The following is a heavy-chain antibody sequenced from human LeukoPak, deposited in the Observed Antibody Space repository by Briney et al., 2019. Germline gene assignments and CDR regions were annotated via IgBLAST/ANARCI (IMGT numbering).Heavy chain of an antibody. CDR3: AKGRVVAGSKSLTYHWFDP. CDR2: INPNSGGT. J-gene: IGHJ5*02. CDR1: GYAFTGYY. D-gene: IGHD6-19*01. Sequence: ASVKVSCKASGYAFTGYYIHWVRRAPGQGLEWMGWINPNSGGTKYAQKFQGRVTMTRDTSITTAYMGLSRLRSDDTAVYYCAKGRVVAGSKSLTYHWFDPWGQGTLVTVSS. V-gene: IGHV1-2*02.